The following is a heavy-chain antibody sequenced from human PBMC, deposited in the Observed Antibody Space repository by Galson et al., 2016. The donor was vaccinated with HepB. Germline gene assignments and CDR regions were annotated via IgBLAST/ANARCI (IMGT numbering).Heavy chain of an antibody. J-gene: IGHJ4*02. Sequence: SLRLSCAASGFTFRNYGMTWVRQAPGKGLEVVSSISRSGDSTDYADSAKGRFTISRDNSKNTLSLQMNSLRADDTAVYFCAKRHEYCPPVGCSVDYWGQGTLVSVSS. CDR3: AKRHEYCPPVGCSVDY. V-gene: IGHV3-23*01. D-gene: IGHD2/OR15-2a*01. CDR2: ISRSGDST. CDR1: GFTFRNYG.